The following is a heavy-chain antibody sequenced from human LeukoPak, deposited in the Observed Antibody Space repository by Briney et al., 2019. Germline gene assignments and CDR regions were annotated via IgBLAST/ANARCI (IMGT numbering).Heavy chain of an antibody. V-gene: IGHV1-2*06. CDR3: ARARVLRFLEWLPNS. D-gene: IGHD3-3*01. Sequence: ASVKVSCKASGYTFTGYYMHWVRQAPGQGLEWMGRINPNSGGTNYAHKFQGRVTMTRDTSISTAYMELSRLRSDDTAVYYCARARVLRFLEWLPNSWGQGTLVTVSS. CDR2: INPNSGGT. J-gene: IGHJ4*02. CDR1: GYTFTGYY.